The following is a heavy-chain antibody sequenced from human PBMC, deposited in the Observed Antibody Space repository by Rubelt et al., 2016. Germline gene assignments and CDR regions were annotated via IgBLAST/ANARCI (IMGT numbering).Heavy chain of an antibody. CDR3: ARQIAVASTRPLWKNWFDP. Sequence: QVQLQESGPGLVKPSETLSLTCTVSGGSISGSSHYWGWIRQPPGKGLEWLGHIYYSGNTNSNPSLKSRVTMSVDTSKNQVSLKRSSVTAADTAVYYCARQIAVASTRPLWKNWFDPWGQGTLVTVSS. CDR1: GGSISGSSHY. CDR2: IYYSGNT. D-gene: IGHD6-19*01. V-gene: IGHV4-61*05. J-gene: IGHJ5*02.